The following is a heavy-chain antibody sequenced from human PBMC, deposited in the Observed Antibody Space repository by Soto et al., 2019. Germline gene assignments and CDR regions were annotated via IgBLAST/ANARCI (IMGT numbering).Heavy chain of an antibody. CDR2: ISYDGSNK. J-gene: IGHJ5*02. Sequence: QVQLVESGGGVVQPGRSLRLSCAASGFTFSSYGMHWVRQAPGKGLEWVAVISYDGSNKYYADSVKGRFTISRDNSKIIRYLEMNSLRAGDTAVYYCAKERSSTRYSCFAPWGQGILVTASS. CDR3: AKERSSTRYSCFAP. CDR1: GFTFSSYG. D-gene: IGHD2-15*01. V-gene: IGHV3-30*18.